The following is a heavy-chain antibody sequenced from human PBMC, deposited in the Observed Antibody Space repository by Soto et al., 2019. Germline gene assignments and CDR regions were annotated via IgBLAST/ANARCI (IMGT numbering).Heavy chain of an antibody. V-gene: IGHV3-49*03. CDR1: GFTFGDYA. CDR3: TRGVLVGAEIFFDY. CDR2: IRSKAYGGTT. Sequence: EVQLVESGGGLVQPGRSLRLSCTASGFTFGDYAMSWFRQAPGKGLEWVGFIRSKAYGGTTEYAASVKGRFTIARDDYKSIAYLQMTSLKTEDTAVYYCTRGVLVGAEIFFDYWGQGTLVTVSS. D-gene: IGHD1-26*01. J-gene: IGHJ4*02.